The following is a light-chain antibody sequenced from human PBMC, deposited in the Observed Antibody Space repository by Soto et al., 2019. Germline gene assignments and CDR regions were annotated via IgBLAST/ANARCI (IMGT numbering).Light chain of an antibody. CDR2: EVT. CDR3: SSCAGSTNPYV. V-gene: IGLV2-8*01. CDR1: SSDIGGYNF. Sequence: QSALTQPPSASGSPGHSVTISCTGTSSDIGGYNFVSWYQHHPGKAPKLIIYEVTKRPSGVPDRFSGSKSGNTASLTVSGLQAEDEADYYCSSCAGSTNPYVFGTGTKLTVL. J-gene: IGLJ1*01.